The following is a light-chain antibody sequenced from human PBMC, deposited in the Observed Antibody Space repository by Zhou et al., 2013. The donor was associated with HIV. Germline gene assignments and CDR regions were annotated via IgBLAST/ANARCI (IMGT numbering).Light chain of an antibody. CDR2: AAS. J-gene: IGKJ4*01. CDR3: QQRSSWPLT. V-gene: IGKV1-9*01. Sequence: IQLTQSPSSLSASVGDRVTITCRASQGISTYLAWYQQKPGRAPKLLIYAASTLHSGVPARFSGSGSGTDFTLTISSPEPEDFAVYYCQQRSSWPLTFGGGTKVEIK. CDR1: QGISTY.